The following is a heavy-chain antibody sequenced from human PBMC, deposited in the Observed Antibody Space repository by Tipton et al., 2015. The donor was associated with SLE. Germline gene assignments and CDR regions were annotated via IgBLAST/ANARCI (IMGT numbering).Heavy chain of an antibody. CDR3: AREYPIAAAGAEAFDI. Sequence: TLSLTCTVSGGSLSSSSYYWGWIRQPPGKGLEWIGSIYYSGSTNYNPSLKSRVTMSVDTSKNQFSLKLSSVTAAGTAVYYCAREYPIAAAGAEAFDIWGQGTMVTVSS. CDR1: GGSLSSSSYY. V-gene: IGHV4-39*07. CDR2: IYYSGST. J-gene: IGHJ3*02. D-gene: IGHD6-13*01.